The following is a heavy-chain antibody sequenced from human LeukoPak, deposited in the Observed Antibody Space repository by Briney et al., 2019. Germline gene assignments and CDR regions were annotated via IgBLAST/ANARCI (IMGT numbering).Heavy chain of an antibody. V-gene: IGHV3-7*01. J-gene: IGHJ5*02. CDR1: GFTFSSYW. D-gene: IGHD3-22*01. CDR3: ARKTYYYDTSPAGWFDT. Sequence: GGSLRLSCTASGFTFSSYWMSWVRQTPGKGLEWVANINQDGSAKNYVDSVKGRFTISRDNAKNSLYLQMNSLRAEDTAIYYCARKTYYYDTSPAGWFDTWGQGTLGTVSS. CDR2: INQDGSAK.